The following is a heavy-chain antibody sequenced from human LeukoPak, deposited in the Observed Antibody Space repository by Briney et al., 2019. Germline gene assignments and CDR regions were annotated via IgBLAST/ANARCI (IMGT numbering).Heavy chain of an antibody. CDR2: ISWNSGSI. CDR1: GFTFDDYA. V-gene: IGHV3-9*01. D-gene: IGHD3-22*01. CDR3: AKDRGSMIVVVRH. J-gene: IGHJ1*01. Sequence: GGSLRLSCAASGFTFDDYAMHWVRQAPGKGREWVSGISWNSGSIGYADSVKGRFTISRDNAKNSLYLQMNSLRAEDTALYYCAKDRGSMIVVVRHWGQGTLVTVPS.